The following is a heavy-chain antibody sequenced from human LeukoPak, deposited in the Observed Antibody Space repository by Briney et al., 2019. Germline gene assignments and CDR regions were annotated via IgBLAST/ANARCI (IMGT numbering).Heavy chain of an antibody. J-gene: IGHJ6*03. CDR3: ARGVWGYVDNYYYYYMDV. V-gene: IGHV4-34*01. CDR2: INHSGST. Sequence: PSETLSLTCAVYGGSFSGYYWSWLRQPPGKGVEWIGEINHSGSTNYNPSLKSRVTISVDTSKNQFSLKLSSVTAADTAVYYCARGVWGYVDNYYYYYMDVWGKGTTVTVSS. D-gene: IGHD5-12*01. CDR1: GGSFSGYY.